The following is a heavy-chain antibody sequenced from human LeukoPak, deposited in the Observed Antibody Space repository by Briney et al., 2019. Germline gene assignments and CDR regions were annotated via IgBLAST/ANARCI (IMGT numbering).Heavy chain of an antibody. CDR2: IIPIFGTA. Sequence: GASVKVSCKASGGTFSSYAISWVRQAPGQGLEWMGGIIPIFGTANYAQKFQGRVTITADESTSPAYMELSSLRSEDTAVYYCARTSHRSYYYDSSGYPFDYWGQGTLVTVSS. J-gene: IGHJ4*02. CDR1: GGTFSSYA. V-gene: IGHV1-69*13. CDR3: ARTSHRSYYYDSSGYPFDY. D-gene: IGHD3-22*01.